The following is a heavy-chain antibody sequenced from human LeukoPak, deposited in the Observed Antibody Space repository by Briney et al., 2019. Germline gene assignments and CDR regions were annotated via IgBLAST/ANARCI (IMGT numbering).Heavy chain of an antibody. CDR2: ISSSSSTI. Sequence: VGSLRLSCAASGFTFSSYSMNWVRQAPGKGLEWVSYISSSSSTIYYADSVKGRFTISRDNAKNSLYLQMNSLRAEDTALYYCAKDMSITMVRGVYGMDVWGQGITVTVSS. CDR1: GFTFSSYS. D-gene: IGHD3-10*01. V-gene: IGHV3-48*04. J-gene: IGHJ6*02. CDR3: AKDMSITMVRGVYGMDV.